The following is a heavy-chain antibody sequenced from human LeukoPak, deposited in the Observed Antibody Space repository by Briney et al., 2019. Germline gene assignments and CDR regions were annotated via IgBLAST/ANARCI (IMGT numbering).Heavy chain of an antibody. Sequence: GRSLRLSCVASGFTFSSYSMNWVRQAPGKGLEWVSSISSSNSYIFYADSVKGRFTISRDNAKNSLYLQMNSLRAEDTAVYYCARVGYSYGYLAYYFDYWGQGTLVTVSS. V-gene: IGHV3-21*01. D-gene: IGHD5-18*01. CDR2: ISSSNSYI. J-gene: IGHJ4*02. CDR1: GFTFSSYS. CDR3: ARVGYSYGYLAYYFDY.